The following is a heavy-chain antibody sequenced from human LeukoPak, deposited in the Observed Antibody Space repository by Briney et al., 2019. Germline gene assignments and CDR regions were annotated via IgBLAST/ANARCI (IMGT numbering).Heavy chain of an antibody. CDR1: GGSISSYY. V-gene: IGHV4-4*09. CDR2: IYTGGNI. CDR3: ARHHSDYSSSPFDH. D-gene: IGHD6-6*01. J-gene: IGHJ4*02. Sequence: SETLSLTCTVSGGSISSYYWSWIRQPPGKGLEWIGYIYTGGNINYNPSLKSRVTISVDTSKNQFSLRLSAVTAADTAVYYCARHHSDYSSSPFDHWGQGTLVTVSS.